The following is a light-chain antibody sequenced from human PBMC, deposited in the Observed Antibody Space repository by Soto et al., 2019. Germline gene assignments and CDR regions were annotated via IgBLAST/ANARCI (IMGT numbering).Light chain of an antibody. CDR3: QQYNSYSPA. CDR2: DAS. J-gene: IGKJ1*01. V-gene: IGKV1-5*01. CDR1: QSISSW. Sequence: EIQMTQSLSTLYASEGDRVTITCRASQSISSWLAGYQQKQGKAPTPLIYDASSLESGVPSRFSGSGSGTEFTLTISSLHPDDFATYYCQQYNSYSPAFGQGTKVEIK.